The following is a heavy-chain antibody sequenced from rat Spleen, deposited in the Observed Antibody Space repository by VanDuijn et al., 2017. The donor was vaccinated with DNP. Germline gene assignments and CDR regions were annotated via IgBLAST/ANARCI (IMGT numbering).Heavy chain of an antibody. CDR2: IIHDGKRT. CDR3: STLNYYASLSGYFDY. Sequence: EVQLVESGGDLVQPGRSLKVSCVVSGFTFNKYWMTWIRQVPGKGLEWVATIIHDGKRTYYGDSVKGRFTISRDNTKSILYLQMDSLRSEDTATYYCSTLNYYASLSGYFDYWGQGVMVTVS. CDR1: GFTFNKYW. J-gene: IGHJ2*01. V-gene: IGHV5-31*01. D-gene: IGHD1-12*01.